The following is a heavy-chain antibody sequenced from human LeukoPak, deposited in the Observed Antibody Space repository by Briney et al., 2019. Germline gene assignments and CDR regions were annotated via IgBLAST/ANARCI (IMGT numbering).Heavy chain of an antibody. Sequence: GGSLRLSCAASGFTFSSYSMNWVRRAPGEGVEGVSSISSSSSDIYCADSVEGRFTISRDNAKNSLYLQMNSLRAEDTAVYYCARAAYDSSGYYLIDYYYYMDVWGKGTTVTISS. CDR2: ISSSSSDI. CDR3: ARAAYDSSGYYLIDYYYYMDV. V-gene: IGHV3-21*01. D-gene: IGHD3-22*01. J-gene: IGHJ6*03. CDR1: GFTFSSYS.